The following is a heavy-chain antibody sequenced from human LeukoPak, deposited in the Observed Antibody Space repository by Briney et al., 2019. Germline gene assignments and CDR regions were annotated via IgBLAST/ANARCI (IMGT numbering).Heavy chain of an antibody. Sequence: SETLSLTCSVAGESISRGSYSWSWIRQPPGKGLEWIGYIYYTGGTYYNPSLKSRVLMSVDTSKNQFSLKLTSVTAADTAVYYCVTDGAEYQLTYWGQGTLVIVSS. CDR3: VTDGAEYQLTY. CDR1: GESISRGSYS. J-gene: IGHJ4*02. D-gene: IGHD2-2*01. V-gene: IGHV4-30-2*01. CDR2: IYYTGGT.